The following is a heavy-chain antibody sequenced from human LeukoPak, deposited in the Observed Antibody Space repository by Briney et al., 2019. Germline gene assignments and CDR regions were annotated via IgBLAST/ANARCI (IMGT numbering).Heavy chain of an antibody. CDR3: ARNHRLHH. CDR2: INGDGKSM. CDR1: GFTFETYL. J-gene: IGHJ5*02. V-gene: IGHV3-74*01. Sequence: GALRLSFEASGFTFETYLMHWVRQVPGKGIVWVSRINGDGKSMAYADSVKGRFTISRDNAKNTVFLQMNSLRVEDTGVYYCARNHRLHHWGQGTLVIVSS.